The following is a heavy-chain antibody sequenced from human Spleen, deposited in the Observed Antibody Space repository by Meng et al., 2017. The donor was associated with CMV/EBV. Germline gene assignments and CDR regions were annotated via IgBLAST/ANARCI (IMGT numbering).Heavy chain of an antibody. CDR1: GFTFDDYA. CDR3: ARTYYYGSGNYGMDV. D-gene: IGHD3-10*01. CDR2: ISWNSGSI. V-gene: IGHV3-9*01. Sequence: GGSLRLSCAASGFTFDDYAMHWVRQAPGKGLEWVSGISWNSGSIGYADSVKGRFTISRDNAKNSLYVQMNSLRAEDTAVYYCARTYYYGSGNYGMDVWGQGTTVTVSS. J-gene: IGHJ6*02.